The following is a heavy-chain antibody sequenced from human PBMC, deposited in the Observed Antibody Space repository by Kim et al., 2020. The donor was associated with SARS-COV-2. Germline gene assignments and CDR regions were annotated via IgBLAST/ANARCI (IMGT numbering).Heavy chain of an antibody. V-gene: IGHV3-21*01. D-gene: IGHD1-1*01. Sequence: YADQGKGRFTISRDKAKNSLYLQMNSLRAEDTAVYYCARPRKLEQRGPFDYWGQGTLVTVSS. J-gene: IGHJ4*02. CDR3: ARPRKLEQRGPFDY.